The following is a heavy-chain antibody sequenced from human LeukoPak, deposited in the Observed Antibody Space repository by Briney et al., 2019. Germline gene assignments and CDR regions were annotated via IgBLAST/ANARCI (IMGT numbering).Heavy chain of an antibody. CDR3: AKRSPPY. V-gene: IGHV3-66*04. D-gene: IGHD3-10*01. Sequence: GGSLRLSCTASGFSISTNDMNWVRQAPGKGLEWVSLIYISGITKYADSVQGRFTISRDTSTLYLQMNSLRAEDTAVYYCAKRSPPYWGRGTLVTVSS. CDR1: GFSISTND. J-gene: IGHJ4*02. CDR2: IYISGIT.